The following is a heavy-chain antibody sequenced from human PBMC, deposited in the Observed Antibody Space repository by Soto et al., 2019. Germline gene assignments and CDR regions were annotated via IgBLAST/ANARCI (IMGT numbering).Heavy chain of an antibody. V-gene: IGHV3-23*01. CDR2: LTPGGETT. CDR3: EKDSPVRGNYQGLDH. CDR1: RFMFSVYP. D-gene: IGHD1-7*01. Sequence: LSRGGSRFMFSVYPLTWVRHAPGKGLEWFSALTPGGETTYHIDSVKGRFTISRDNAKNPLSLKMNRLTDADTAVYYCEKDSPVRGNYQGLDHWGQGTLVTVSS. J-gene: IGHJ4*02.